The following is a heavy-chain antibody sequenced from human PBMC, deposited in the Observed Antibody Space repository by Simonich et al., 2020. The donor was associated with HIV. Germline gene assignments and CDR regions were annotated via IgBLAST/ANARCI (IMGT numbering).Heavy chain of an antibody. CDR3: ARENYYGSASYYNDALDI. J-gene: IGHJ3*02. CDR2: IIPILGKP. V-gene: IGHV1-69*10. D-gene: IGHD3-10*01. CDR1: GGTFSSYG. Sequence: QVQLVQSGAEVKKPGSSVKVSCKASGGTFSSYGINWVRQAPGQGREWMGGIIPILGKPNYAQKVQGRGTITADKSTSTAYMELSSLRSEDTAVYYCARENYYGSASYYNDALDIWGQGTMVTVSS.